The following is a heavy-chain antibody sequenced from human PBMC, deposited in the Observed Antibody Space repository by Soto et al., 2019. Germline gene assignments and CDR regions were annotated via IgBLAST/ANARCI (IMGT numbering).Heavy chain of an antibody. CDR3: ARRDIVVVVAADTDYYYYGMDV. V-gene: IGHV4-31*03. D-gene: IGHD2-15*01. CDR2: IYYSGST. J-gene: IGHJ6*02. CDR1: GGSISSGGYY. Sequence: QVQLQESGPGLVKPSQTLSLTCTVSGGSISSGGYYWSWIRQHPGKGLEWIGYIYYSGSTYYNPSLKSRVTISVDTSKNQFSLKLSSVTAADTAVYYCARRDIVVVVAADTDYYYYGMDVWGQGTTVTVSS.